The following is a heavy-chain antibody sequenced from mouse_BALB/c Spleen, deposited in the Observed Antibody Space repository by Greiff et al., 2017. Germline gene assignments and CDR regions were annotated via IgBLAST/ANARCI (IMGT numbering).Heavy chain of an antibody. D-gene: IGHD4-1*01. CDR1: GFTFSSYG. CDR3: ARALANWEALFDY. V-gene: IGHV5-6-3*01. CDR2: INSNGGST. J-gene: IGHJ2*01. Sequence: EVMLVESGGGLVQPGGSLKLSCAASGFTFSSYGMSWVRQTPDKRLELVATINSNGGSTYYPDSVKGRFTISRDNAKNTLYLQMSSLKSEDTAMYYCARALANWEALFDYWGQGTTLTVSS.